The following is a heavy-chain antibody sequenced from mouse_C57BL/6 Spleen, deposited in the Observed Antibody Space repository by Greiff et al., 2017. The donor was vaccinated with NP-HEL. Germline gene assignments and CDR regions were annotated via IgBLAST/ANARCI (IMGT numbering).Heavy chain of an antibody. CDR2: FYPGSGSI. V-gene: IGHV1-62-2*01. Sequence: VKLMESGAELVKPGASVKLSCKASGYTFTEYTIHWVKQRSGQGLEWIGWFYPGSGSIKYNEKFKDKATLTADKSSSTVYMVLSRLTSEDSAVYFCARHGRLYYGNYLWYFDVWGTGTTVTVSS. CDR3: ARHGRLYYGNYLWYFDV. CDR1: GYTFTEYT. D-gene: IGHD2-1*01. J-gene: IGHJ1*03.